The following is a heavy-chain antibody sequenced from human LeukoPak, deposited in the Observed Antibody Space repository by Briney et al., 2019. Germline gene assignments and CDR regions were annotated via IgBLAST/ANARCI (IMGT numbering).Heavy chain of an antibody. V-gene: IGHV3-11*01. Sequence: PGGSLRLSCAASGFTFSDYYMSWIRQAPGKGLEWVSYISGSGSTIYYADSVKGRFTISRDNAKNSLYLQMNSLRAEDTAVYYCARDPDFYGSGSYYKVNWFDPRGQGTLVTVSS. J-gene: IGHJ5*02. CDR1: GFTFSDYY. D-gene: IGHD3-10*01. CDR2: ISGSGSTI. CDR3: ARDPDFYGSGSYYKVNWFDP.